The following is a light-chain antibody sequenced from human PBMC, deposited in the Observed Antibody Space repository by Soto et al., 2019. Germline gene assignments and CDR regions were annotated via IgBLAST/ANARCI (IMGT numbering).Light chain of an antibody. V-gene: IGKV3-20*01. CDR1: QSVSSPY. CDR2: GAS. J-gene: IGKJ4*01. Sequence: NVLTQSPVALSLSTKERATVSCRASQSVSSPYLAWYQHKPGQAPRLLISGASNRAAGIPDRFSGSGSGTDFTLTISRLEPDDFAVYYCQQYDMSFTSGGGSKV. CDR3: QQYDMSFT.